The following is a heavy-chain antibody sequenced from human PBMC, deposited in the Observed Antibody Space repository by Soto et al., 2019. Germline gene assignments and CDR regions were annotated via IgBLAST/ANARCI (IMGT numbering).Heavy chain of an antibody. V-gene: IGHV2-5*02. D-gene: IGHD1-26*01. CDR3: AHAYGGRSLY. CDR1: GFSLPTDRVG. CDR2: IYWDDTK. J-gene: IGHJ4*02. Sequence: QITLKESGPTLVKPTQTLTLTCTFSGFSLPTDRVGMGWIRQPPGKALEWLAVIYWDDTKTYRPSLKSRLTITKDTSKHQVALTMTDMDPVDTATYYCAHAYGGRSLYWGQGTLVTVSS.